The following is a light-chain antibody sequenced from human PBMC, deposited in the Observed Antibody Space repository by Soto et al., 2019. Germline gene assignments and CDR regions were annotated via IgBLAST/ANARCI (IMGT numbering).Light chain of an antibody. Sequence: EIVLPQTPATLSLSPGQRATLSCRASQSVSNYLAWYQHKPGQTPRLLIYDTSARATGVPARFSGSGSGTEVSLTITSRLSEEVALNYCHQYNNRSPWTFGQGTKVDI. J-gene: IGKJ1*01. CDR2: DTS. CDR3: HQYNNRSPWT. V-gene: IGKV3-15*01. CDR1: QSVSNY.